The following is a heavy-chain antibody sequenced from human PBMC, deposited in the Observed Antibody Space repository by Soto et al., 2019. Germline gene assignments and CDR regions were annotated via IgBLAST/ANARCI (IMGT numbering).Heavy chain of an antibody. Sequence: SETLSLTCTVSGGSISSYYWSWIRQPPGKGLEWIGYIYYSGSTNYNPFLKSRVTISRDNSKNTVYLQMNSLRLEDTAVYYCARGPSYSDSYFDYWGQGTLVTVSS. CDR1: GGSISSYY. CDR3: ARGPSYSDSYFDY. V-gene: IGHV4-59*01. J-gene: IGHJ4*02. D-gene: IGHD4-17*01. CDR2: IYYSGST.